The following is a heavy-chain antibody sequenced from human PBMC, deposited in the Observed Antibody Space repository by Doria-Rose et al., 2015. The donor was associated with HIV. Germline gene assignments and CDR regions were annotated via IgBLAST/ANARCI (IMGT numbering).Heavy chain of an antibody. J-gene: IGHJ4*02. CDR3: ARIKSSRWYHKYYFDF. CDR1: GVSLSSPGMG. V-gene: IGHV2-26*01. D-gene: IGHD6-13*01. Sequence: QVTLKESGPVLVKPTETPTLTCTVSGVSLSSPGMGVSWIRQPPGKALEWLANIFSDDERSYNTSLKSRLTISRRTSKSQVVLTMTDMDPVDTATYYCARIKSSRWYHKYYFDFWGQGTLVIVSA. CDR2: IFSDDER.